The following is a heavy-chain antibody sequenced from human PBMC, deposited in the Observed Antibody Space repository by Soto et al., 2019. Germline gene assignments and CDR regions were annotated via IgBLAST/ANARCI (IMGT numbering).Heavy chain of an antibody. CDR2: ITPSGGST. J-gene: IGHJ6*02. CDR3: ARHPKIQLWSDYYYGMDV. D-gene: IGHD5-18*01. V-gene: IGHV1-46*01. Sequence: QAPGQGLEWMGIITPSGGSTSYAQKFQGRVTMTRDTSTSTVYMELSSLRSEDTAVYYCARHPKIQLWSDYYYGMDVWGQGTTVTVSS.